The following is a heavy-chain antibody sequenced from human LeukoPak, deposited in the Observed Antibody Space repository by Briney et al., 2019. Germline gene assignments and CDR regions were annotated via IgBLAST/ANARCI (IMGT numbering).Heavy chain of an antibody. J-gene: IGHJ4*02. D-gene: IGHD3-16*01. CDR1: GFSFSSYS. V-gene: IGHV3-48*01. CDR3: ARWSGGFDY. Sequence: GRSLRLSCAASGFSFSSYSMNWVRQAPGKGLEWVSYISSSSSTIYYADSVKGRFTISRDNAKNSLYLQMNSLRAEDTAVYYCARWSGGFDYWGQGTLVTVSS. CDR2: ISSSSSTI.